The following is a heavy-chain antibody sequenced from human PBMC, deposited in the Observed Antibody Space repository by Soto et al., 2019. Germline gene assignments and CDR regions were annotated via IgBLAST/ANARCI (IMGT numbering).Heavy chain of an antibody. CDR1: GGNISSYY. V-gene: IGHV4-59*01. CDR3: ARDHSSSWLHY. J-gene: IGHJ4*02. CDR2: IYYSGST. Sequence: ASESQSLTGTGSGGNISSYYWSGIRQPPGKGLEWIGYIYYSGSTNYNPSLKSRVTISVDTSKNQFSLKLSSVTAADTAVYYCARDHSSSWLHYWGQGTLVTVSS. D-gene: IGHD6-13*01.